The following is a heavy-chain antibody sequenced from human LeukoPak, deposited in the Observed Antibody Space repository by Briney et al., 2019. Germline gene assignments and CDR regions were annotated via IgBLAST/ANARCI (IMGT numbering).Heavy chain of an antibody. CDR3: ARGMGGKDDNWGSDS. D-gene: IGHD7-27*01. Sequence: PSETLSLTCTVSGGSLNGYYWSWIRQPAGKGLECIGRIYSSGSTDYNPSLKSRVSMSLDTSKNQFSLKLTSVTAADTAFYYCARGMGGKDDNWGSDSWGQGTLVTVSS. V-gene: IGHV4-4*07. J-gene: IGHJ4*02. CDR1: GGSLNGYY. CDR2: IYSSGST.